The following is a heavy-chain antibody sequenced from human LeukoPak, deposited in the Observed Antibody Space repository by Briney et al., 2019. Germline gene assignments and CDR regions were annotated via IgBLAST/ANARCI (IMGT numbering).Heavy chain of an antibody. J-gene: IGHJ4*02. CDR1: GGSISSGGYY. Sequence: SQTLSLTCTVSGGSISSGGYYWSWIRQPPGKGLEWIGYIYHSGSTYYNPSLKSRVTISVDTSKNQFSLKLSSVTAADTAVYYCARDRPGDSSLDFWGQGTLVTVSS. V-gene: IGHV4-30-2*01. CDR2: IYHSGST. CDR3: ARDRPGDSSLDF. D-gene: IGHD6-13*01.